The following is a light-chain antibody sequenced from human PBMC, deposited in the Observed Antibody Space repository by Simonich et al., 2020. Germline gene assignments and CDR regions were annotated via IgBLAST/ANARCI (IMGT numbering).Light chain of an antibody. V-gene: IGKV4-1*01. CDR3: QQYYSTPRT. Sequence: PDSLAVSLGERATINCTSSPSVLYSSNNKNYLAWYQQKPGQPPKLLIYWASPRESGVPDRFSGRGSGTDFTLTISSLQAEDVAVYYCQQYYSTPRTFGQGTKVEIK. CDR2: WAS. J-gene: IGKJ1*01. CDR1: PSVLYSSNNKNY.